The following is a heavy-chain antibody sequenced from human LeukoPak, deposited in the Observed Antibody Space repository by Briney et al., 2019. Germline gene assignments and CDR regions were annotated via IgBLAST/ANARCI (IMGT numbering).Heavy chain of an antibody. Sequence: GGSLRLSCAASGFTFSDYYMNWIRQTPGKGLEWISHISSSSGHTNYADSVKGRFTISRDNSKNSLYLQMNSLRTEDTALYYCAKDIAAAGINWFDPWGQGTLVTVSS. CDR3: AKDIAAAGINWFDP. CDR2: ISSSSGHT. CDR1: GFTFSDYY. J-gene: IGHJ5*02. D-gene: IGHD6-13*01. V-gene: IGHV3-11*05.